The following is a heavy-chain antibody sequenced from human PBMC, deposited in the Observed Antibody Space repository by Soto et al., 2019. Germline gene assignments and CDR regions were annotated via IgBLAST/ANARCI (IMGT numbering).Heavy chain of an antibody. CDR1: GYTFTSYG. V-gene: IGHV1-18*01. CDR3: ARGRYGDY. CDR2: ISAHNGNT. D-gene: IGHD1-1*01. Sequence: QVHLVQSGAEVKKPGASVKVSCKASGYTFTSYGITWVRQAPGQGLEWMGWISAHNGNTDYAQKLQGRGIVTRDTSASTAYMELSSLISDDTAVYYCARGRYGDYWGQGALVTVSS. J-gene: IGHJ4*02.